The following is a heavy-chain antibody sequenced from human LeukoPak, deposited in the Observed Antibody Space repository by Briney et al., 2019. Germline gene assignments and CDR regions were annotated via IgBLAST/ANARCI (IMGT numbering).Heavy chain of an antibody. CDR1: GFSVSSYG. J-gene: IGHJ6*02. Sequence: GGSLRLSCVASGFSVSSYGMNWVRQAPGKGLEWVSSISSSSSYIYYADSVKGRFTISRDNAKNSLYLQMNSLRAEDTAVYYCARHPDLYGMDVWGQGTTVTVSS. V-gene: IGHV3-21*01. CDR2: ISSSSSYI. CDR3: ARHPDLYGMDV.